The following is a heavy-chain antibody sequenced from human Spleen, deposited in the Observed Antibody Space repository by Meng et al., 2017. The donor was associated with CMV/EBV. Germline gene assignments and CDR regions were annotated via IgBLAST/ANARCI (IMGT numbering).Heavy chain of an antibody. D-gene: IGHD3-10*01. J-gene: IGHJ4*02. CDR2: IRYDGSDE. CDR1: GFDFRSYS. V-gene: IGHV3-30*02. Sequence: GGSLRLSCVASGFDFRSYSMHWVRQAPGKGLEWVAFIRYDGSDEYYADSVKGRFTISRDNSKNTLYLQMNSLRTVETAVYYCARHLQDFHGSAMTDFGGQGAVVTVSS. CDR3: ARHLQDFHGSAMTDF.